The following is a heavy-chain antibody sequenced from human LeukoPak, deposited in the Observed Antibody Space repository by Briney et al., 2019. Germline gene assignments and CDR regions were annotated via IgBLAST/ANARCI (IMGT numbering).Heavy chain of an antibody. Sequence: GRSLRLSCAASGYTFSSYGMHWVRQAPGKGLEWVAVIWYDGSNKYYADSVKGRFTISRDNSKNTLYLQMNSLRAEDTAVYYCAKEYGSTYYDFWSGYYTPPTFLDVWGKGTTVTVSS. CDR3: AKEYGSTYYDFWSGYYTPPTFLDV. CDR2: IWYDGSNK. J-gene: IGHJ6*04. D-gene: IGHD3-3*01. CDR1: GYTFSSYG. V-gene: IGHV3-33*06.